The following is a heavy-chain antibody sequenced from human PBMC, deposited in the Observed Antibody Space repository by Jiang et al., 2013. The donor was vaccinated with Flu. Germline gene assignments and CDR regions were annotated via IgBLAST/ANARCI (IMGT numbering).Heavy chain of an antibody. D-gene: IGHD2-15*01. CDR3: ARLDCTGGSCYEGDY. CDR2: IYYSGSP. CDR1: GGSITSYW. J-gene: IGHJ4*02. V-gene: IGHV4-59*13. Sequence: GPGLVKPSETLSLTCTVSGGSITSYWWSWIRQPPGKGLEWIGYIYYSGSPNYNPSLKSRVTISVDTSKNQFSLKLSSVTAADTAVYYCARLDCTGGSCYEGDYWGQGTLVTVSS.